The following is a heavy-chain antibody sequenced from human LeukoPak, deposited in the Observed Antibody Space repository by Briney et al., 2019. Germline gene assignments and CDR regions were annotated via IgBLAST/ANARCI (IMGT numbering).Heavy chain of an antibody. D-gene: IGHD1-14*01. CDR2: MLYSGST. J-gene: IGHJ4*02. CDR1: GASISGFY. CDR3: ARHAGRRGGFDY. V-gene: IGHV4-59*08. Sequence: PSETLSLTCSVSGASISGFYWSWIRRPPGKGLEWIGYMLYSGSTNYNPSLKSRVTISEDTSKNQFSLKLTSVTAADTAVYYCARHAGRRGGFDYWGQGSLVTVSS.